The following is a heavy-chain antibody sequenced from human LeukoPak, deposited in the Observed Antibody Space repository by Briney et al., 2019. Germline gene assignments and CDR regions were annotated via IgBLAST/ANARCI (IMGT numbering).Heavy chain of an antibody. Sequence: ASVKVSCKASGYTFTSYGISWVRQAPGQGLEWLGWISDYNGNTNYAQKLQGRVTMTTDTSTSTAYMELRSLRSDDTAVYYCARDFGCSGGSCYSGIIWFDPWGQGTLVTVSS. CDR3: ARDFGCSGGSCYSGIIWFDP. V-gene: IGHV1-18*01. D-gene: IGHD2-15*01. J-gene: IGHJ5*02. CDR2: ISDYNGNT. CDR1: GYTFTSYG.